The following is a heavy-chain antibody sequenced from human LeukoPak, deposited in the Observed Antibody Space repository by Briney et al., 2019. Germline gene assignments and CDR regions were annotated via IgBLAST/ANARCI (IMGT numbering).Heavy chain of an antibody. CDR1: GFTFSSYG. D-gene: IGHD3-10*01. CDR3: QLYYYGSGSYYNPDAFDI. V-gene: IGHV3-30*03. CDR2: ISYDGSNK. J-gene: IGHJ3*02. Sequence: GGSLRLSCAASGFTFSSYGMHWVRQAPGKGLEWVAFISYDGSNKYYADSVKGRFTISRDNSKNTLYLQMNSLRAEDTAVYYCQLYYYGSGSYYNPDAFDIWGQGTMVTVSS.